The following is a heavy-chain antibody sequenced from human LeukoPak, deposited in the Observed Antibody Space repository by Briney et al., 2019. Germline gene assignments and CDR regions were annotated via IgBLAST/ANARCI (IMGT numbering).Heavy chain of an antibody. CDR1: GFTFSSYG. CDR2: IWYDGSNK. D-gene: IGHD4-17*01. Sequence: PGRSLRLSCAASGFTFSSYGMHWVRQAPGKGLEWVAVIWYDGSNKYYADSVKGRFTISRDNSKNTLYLQMNSLRVEDTAVYYCAKAIGGDYGYFDLWGRGTLVTVSS. CDR3: AKAIGGDYGYFDL. V-gene: IGHV3-33*06. J-gene: IGHJ2*01.